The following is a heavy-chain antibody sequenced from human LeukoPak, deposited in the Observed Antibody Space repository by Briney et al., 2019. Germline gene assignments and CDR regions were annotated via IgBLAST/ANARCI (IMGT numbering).Heavy chain of an antibody. V-gene: IGHV3-30-3*01. CDR2: ISYDGSNK. CDR3: ARELYDFWSGYYNYYYYYGMDV. Sequence: PGGSLRLSCAASGFTFSSYAMHWVRQAPGKGLEWVAVISYDGSNKYYADSVKGRFTISRDNSKNTLYLQMNSLRAEDTAVYYCARELYDFWSGYYNYYYYYGMDVWGQGTTVTVSS. D-gene: IGHD3-3*01. CDR1: GFTFSSYA. J-gene: IGHJ6*02.